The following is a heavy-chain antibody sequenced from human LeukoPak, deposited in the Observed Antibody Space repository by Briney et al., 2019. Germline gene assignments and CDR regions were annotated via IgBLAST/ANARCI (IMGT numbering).Heavy chain of an antibody. V-gene: IGHV4-39*01. CDR3: ARRGNSSWFFDY. J-gene: IGHJ4*02. Sequence: SETLSLTCIVSGGSISSSSYHWGWIRQPPGKGLEWIGSIYYSGTTYYNPSLKSRVTISVDTSKNQFPLQLSSVTAADTAVFYCARRGNSSWFFDYWGQGTLVTVSS. D-gene: IGHD6-13*01. CDR1: GGSISSSSYH. CDR2: IYYSGTT.